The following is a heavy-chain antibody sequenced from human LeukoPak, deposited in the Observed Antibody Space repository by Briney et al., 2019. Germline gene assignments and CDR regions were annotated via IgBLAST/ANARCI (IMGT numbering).Heavy chain of an antibody. CDR2: VSGSGSTI. CDR1: GFTFSSYG. J-gene: IGHJ4*02. Sequence: GGSLRLSCAASGFTFSSYGMNWVRQAPGKGLEWVSYVSGSGSTIYYADSVKGRFTISRDNAKNSLYLQMNSLRAEDTAVYYCARARRALLVYFDYWGPGILVTVSS. V-gene: IGHV3-48*03. CDR3: ARARRALLVYFDY. D-gene: IGHD3-3*01.